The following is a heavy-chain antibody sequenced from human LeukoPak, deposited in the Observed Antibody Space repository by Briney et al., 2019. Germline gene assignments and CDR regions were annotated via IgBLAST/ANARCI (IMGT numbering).Heavy chain of an antibody. CDR1: GFTFGDYA. CDR3: ATGGTQIWLFY. CDR2: IKRKTDGGTI. J-gene: IGHJ4*02. Sequence: GRSLRLSCTASGFTFGDYAMSWVRQAPAKGLECGVRIKRKTDGGTIEYAAPVRGRFTISRDDSKNTLYLKMDSRKTEDTAVYYCATGGTQIWLFYWGQGTLVTVSS. V-gene: IGHV3-15*01. D-gene: IGHD5-18*01.